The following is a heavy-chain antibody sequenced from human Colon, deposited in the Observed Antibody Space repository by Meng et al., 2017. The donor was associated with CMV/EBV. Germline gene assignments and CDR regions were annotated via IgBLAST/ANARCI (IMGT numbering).Heavy chain of an antibody. CDR2: INSNSGAT. CDR1: VYTFSDYH. V-gene: IGHV1-2*02. CDR3: ARDPSGSRVPFDY. J-gene: IGHJ4*02. Sequence: VQAWSDVVQPAASVKLSCKTSVYTFSDYHIHCVRQSPGQGLEWIGWINSNSGATDYAQKFQGRFTMTRDTSITTVYMELSSLRSDDTAVYYCARDPSGSRVPFDYWGQGSLVTVSS. D-gene: IGHD1-26*01.